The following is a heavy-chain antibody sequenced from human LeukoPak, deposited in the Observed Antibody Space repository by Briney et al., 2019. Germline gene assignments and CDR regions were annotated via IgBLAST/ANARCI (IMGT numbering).Heavy chain of an antibody. D-gene: IGHD1-20*01. V-gene: IGHV1-2*06. CDR1: GYTFTGYY. J-gene: IGHJ4*02. Sequence: GASVKVSCKASGYTFTGYYMHWVRQAPGQGLEWMGRINPNSGGTNYAQKFQGRVTMTRDTSISTAYMELSRLRSDDTAVYYCARAQHGGITGNNSLDYWGQGTLVTVSS. CDR2: INPNSGGT. CDR3: ARAQHGGITGNNSLDY.